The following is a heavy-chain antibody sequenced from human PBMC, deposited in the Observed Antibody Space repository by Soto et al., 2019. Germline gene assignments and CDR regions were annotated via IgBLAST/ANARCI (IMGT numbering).Heavy chain of an antibody. CDR3: ARGRGRDVYNYKHENDY. Sequence: QVQLQQWGAGLLKPSETLSLTCAVYGGSFSGYYWSWIRQPPGKGLEWLGEINHSGSTNYNPSRKSRVTISVDTSKNQFSLKLSSVTAADTAVYYCARGRGRDVYNYKHENDYWGQGTLVNGSS. CDR2: INHSGST. V-gene: IGHV4-34*01. J-gene: IGHJ4*02. CDR1: GGSFSGYY. D-gene: IGHD5-12*01.